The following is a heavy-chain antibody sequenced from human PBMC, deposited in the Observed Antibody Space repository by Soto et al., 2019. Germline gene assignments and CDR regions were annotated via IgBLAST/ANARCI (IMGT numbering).Heavy chain of an antibody. D-gene: IGHD6-13*01. CDR3: AKFLGHSSSWYGPLHPSYYGMDV. CDR2: ISYDGSNK. V-gene: IGHV3-30*18. CDR1: GFTFSSYG. J-gene: IGHJ6*02. Sequence: PGGSLRLSCAASGFTFSSYGMHWVRQAPGKGLEWVAVISYDGSNKYYADSVKGRFTISRDNSKNTLYLQMNSLRAEDTAVYYCAKFLGHSSSWYGPLHPSYYGMDVWGQGTTVTVSS.